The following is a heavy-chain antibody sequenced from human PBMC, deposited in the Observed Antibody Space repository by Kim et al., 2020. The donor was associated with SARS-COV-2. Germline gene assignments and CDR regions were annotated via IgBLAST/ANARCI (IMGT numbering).Heavy chain of an antibody. D-gene: IGHD4-17*01. Sequence: SETLSLTCTVSGGSISSYYWSWIRQPPGKGLEWIGYIYYSGSTNYNPSLKSRVTISVDTSKNQFSLKLSSVTAADTAVYYCARLEAEGGPANDYGDYGGSYYYYGMDVWGQGTTVTVSS. J-gene: IGHJ6*02. V-gene: IGHV4-59*13. CDR3: ARLEAEGGPANDYGDYGGSYYYYGMDV. CDR1: GGSISSYY. CDR2: IYYSGST.